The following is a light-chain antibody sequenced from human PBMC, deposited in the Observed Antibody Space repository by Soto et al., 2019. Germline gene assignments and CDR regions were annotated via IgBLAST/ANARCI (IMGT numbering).Light chain of an antibody. CDR3: CSYAADYTFV. V-gene: IGLV2-11*01. J-gene: IGLJ1*01. CDR1: SSDIGDYSY. CDR2: DVS. Sequence: ALTQPRSVSGSPGQSVTISCTGSSSDIGDYSYVSWYQQHPGKAPQLIIYDVSKRPSGVPDRFSASKYGNTASLTLSGLQAEDEACYYCCSYAADYTFVFGTGTKVTVL.